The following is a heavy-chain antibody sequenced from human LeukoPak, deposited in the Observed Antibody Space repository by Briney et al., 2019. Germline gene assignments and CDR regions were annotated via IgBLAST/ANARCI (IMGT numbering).Heavy chain of an antibody. CDR1: GGSISGSSYF. J-gene: IGHJ5*02. D-gene: IGHD6-19*01. V-gene: IGHV4-39*01. Sequence: SETLSLTCTVSGGSISGSSYFWGWIRQPPGKGLEWIGSIYYSGSTYYNPSLKSRVTISVDTSKNQFSLKLSSVTAADTAVYYCARGGYSSGWQRGRWFDPWGQGTLVTVSS. CDR3: ARGGYSSGWQRGRWFDP. CDR2: IYYSGST.